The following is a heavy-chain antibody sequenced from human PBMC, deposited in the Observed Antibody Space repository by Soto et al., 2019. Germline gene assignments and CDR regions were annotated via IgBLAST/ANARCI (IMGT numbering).Heavy chain of an antibody. CDR2: IFQSGST. CDR3: ARGRGRYSSGWSWFDP. D-gene: IGHD6-19*01. J-gene: IGHJ5*02. Sequence: SETLSLTCVVSGGTIMSPDWWTWVRQPPGKGLEWIGEIFQSGSTNYTPSLESLVTISVDKSKNQFSLTLTSVTAADTAVYFCARGRGRYSSGWSWFDPWGQGTLVTVSS. CDR1: GGTIMSPDW. V-gene: IGHV4-4*02.